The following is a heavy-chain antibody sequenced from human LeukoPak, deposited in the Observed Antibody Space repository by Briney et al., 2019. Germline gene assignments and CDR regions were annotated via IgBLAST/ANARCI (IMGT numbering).Heavy chain of an antibody. J-gene: IGHJ4*01. CDR2: TRNKANSYTT. CDR1: GFTFNTYA. D-gene: IGHD2-21*01. V-gene: IGHV3-72*01. Sequence: GGSLRHSCLASGFTFNTYAIHWVRQAPGKGLEWVGRTRNKANSYTTEYAASVKGRFTISRDDSQNSLYLQMNSLKSEDTAVYYCVRVVHITANYPFDYWGQGSPVTVSS. CDR3: VRVVHITANYPFDY.